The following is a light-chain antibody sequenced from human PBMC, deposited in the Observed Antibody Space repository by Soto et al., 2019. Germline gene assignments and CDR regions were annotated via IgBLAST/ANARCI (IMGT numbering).Light chain of an antibody. CDR2: DVA. CDR1: SSDVGGSNF. J-gene: IGLJ1*01. V-gene: IGLV2-14*03. Sequence: QSALTQPASVSDSPGQSITISCTGTSSDVGGSNFVSWYQQHPGKPPKLIIYDVANRPSGVSNRFSDSKSGSTASLIISRLHSEDEADYYCVSYTSRTTYVFGTGTKLTVL. CDR3: VSYTSRTTYV.